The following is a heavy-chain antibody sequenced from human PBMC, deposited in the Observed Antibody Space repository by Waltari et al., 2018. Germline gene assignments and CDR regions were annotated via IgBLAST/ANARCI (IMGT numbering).Heavy chain of an antibody. J-gene: IGHJ4*02. CDR3: ARQATSWSGFDY. CDR2: IYISGTT. Sequence: QLQESGPRLVKPSATLSLHCSVSGGYLSSPWWSWIRQPAGKGLEWIGRIYISGTTNKNPSLESRITVSLDTPKNQFSLKLTSVSAADTAVYYCARQATSWSGFDYWGPGIQVTVSS. CDR1: GGYLSSPW. D-gene: IGHD2-15*01. V-gene: IGHV4-4*07.